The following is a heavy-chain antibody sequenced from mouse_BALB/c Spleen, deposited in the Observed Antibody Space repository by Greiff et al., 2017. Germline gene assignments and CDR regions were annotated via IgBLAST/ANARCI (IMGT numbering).Heavy chain of an antibody. V-gene: IGHV14-3*02. D-gene: IGHD1-2*01. CDR1: GFNIKDTY. J-gene: IGHJ2*01. Sequence: EAQLQQSGAELVKPGASVKLSCTASGFNIKDTYMHWVKQRPEQGLEWIGRIDPANGNTKYDPKFQGKATITADTSSNTAYLQLSSLTSEDSAIYYCARWHYYGYFDYWGQGTTLTVSS. CDR3: ARWHYYGYFDY. CDR2: IDPANGNT.